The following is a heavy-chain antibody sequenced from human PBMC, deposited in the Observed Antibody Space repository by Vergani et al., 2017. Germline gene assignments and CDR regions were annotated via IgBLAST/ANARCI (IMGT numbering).Heavy chain of an antibody. Sequence: QVQLQESGPGLVKPSETLSLTCTVSGGSISSYYWSWIRQPPGKGLEWIGYIYYSGSTNYNPSLKSRVTISVDTSKNQFSLKLSSVTAADTAVYYGAIDHYLQDAMVRGVYGMDVWGQGTTVTVSS. V-gene: IGHV4-59*01. CDR2: IYYSGST. CDR3: AIDHYLQDAMVRGVYGMDV. CDR1: GGSISSYY. D-gene: IGHD3-10*01. J-gene: IGHJ6*02.